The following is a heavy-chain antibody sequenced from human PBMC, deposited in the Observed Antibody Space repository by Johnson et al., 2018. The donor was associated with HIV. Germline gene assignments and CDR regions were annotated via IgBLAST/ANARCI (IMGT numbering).Heavy chain of an antibody. CDR3: ARDGESQQLPLGDAFDI. J-gene: IGHJ3*02. CDR2: IYSGGST. D-gene: IGHD6-13*01. V-gene: IGHV3-66*01. CDR1: GFTVNSNY. Sequence: VHLVESGGGLIQPGGSLRLSCTASGFTVNSNYMSWVRQAPGKGLEWVSVIYSGGSTYYAESVKGRFTISRDNSKNTLYLQMNNLRVEDTAVYYCARDGESQQLPLGDAFDIWGQGTMVTVSS.